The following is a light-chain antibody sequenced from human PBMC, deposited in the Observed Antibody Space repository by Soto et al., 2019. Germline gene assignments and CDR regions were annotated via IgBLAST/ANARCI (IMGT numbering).Light chain of an antibody. Sequence: AIQMTQSPSSLSASVGDRVTITCRASQGIRDDLAWYQQRPGKAPKLLIYAASNLQSGVPSRFSGSGSGTDFTLIISSLPTEDFATDYGLQDYDYPYTFGQGTKLEIK. CDR2: AAS. CDR3: LQDYDYPYT. J-gene: IGKJ2*01. CDR1: QGIRDD. V-gene: IGKV1-6*01.